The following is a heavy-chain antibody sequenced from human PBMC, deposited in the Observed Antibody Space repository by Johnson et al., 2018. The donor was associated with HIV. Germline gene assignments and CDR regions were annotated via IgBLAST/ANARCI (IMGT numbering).Heavy chain of an antibody. Sequence: VQLVESGGGLIQPGGSLRLSCAASGFIVSSNYMSWVRQAPGKGLEWVSVVYSDGITFYADSVKGRFTISRDKFKNTLYLQMNSLRAEDTALYYCGSSRDGYKGDNAFDIWGQGTMVTVSS. J-gene: IGHJ3*02. V-gene: IGHV3-53*01. D-gene: IGHD5-24*01. CDR2: VYSDGIT. CDR1: GFIVSSNY. CDR3: GSSRDGYKGDNAFDI.